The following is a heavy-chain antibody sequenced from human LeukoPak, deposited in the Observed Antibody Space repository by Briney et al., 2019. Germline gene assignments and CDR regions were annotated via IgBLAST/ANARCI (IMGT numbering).Heavy chain of an antibody. Sequence: PGGSLRLSCAASGFTFSDYYMGWVRQAPGKGMEWVSYISSSGSTIYYAASVKGRFTISRDNAKNSLYLQVTSLRAEDTAVYYCARENGWGAFNIWGQGTMVTVSS. D-gene: IGHD2-2*03. CDR2: ISSSGSTI. CDR1: GFTFSDYY. V-gene: IGHV3-11*01. CDR3: ARENGWGAFNI. J-gene: IGHJ3*02.